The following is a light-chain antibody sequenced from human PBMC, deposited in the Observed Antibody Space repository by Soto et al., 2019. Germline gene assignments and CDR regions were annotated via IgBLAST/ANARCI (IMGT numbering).Light chain of an antibody. CDR3: CSYASRDTYV. J-gene: IGLJ1*01. Sequence: QSVLTQPASVSGSPGQSITISCTGTSGDVGSYNLVSWYQQHPGKAPKLIIYEANKRPSGISNRFSGSESGNTASLTISGLQPEDEADYYCCSYASRDTYVFGTGTKVTVL. CDR1: SGDVGSYNL. V-gene: IGLV2-23*01. CDR2: EAN.